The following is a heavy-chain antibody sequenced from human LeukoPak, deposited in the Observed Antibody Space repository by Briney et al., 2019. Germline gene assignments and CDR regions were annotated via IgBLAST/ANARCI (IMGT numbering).Heavy chain of an antibody. J-gene: IGHJ4*02. CDR1: GFTFSSHA. CDR2: ISGSGGST. D-gene: IGHD2-2*03. Sequence: GGSLRLSCAASGFTFSSHAMRWVRQAPGKGLEWVSAISGSGGSTYYADSVKGRFTISRDNSKNTLYLQMNSLRAEDTAVYYCAKEGGYCSSTSCYEFDDYWGQGTLVTVSS. V-gene: IGHV3-23*01. CDR3: AKEGGYCSSTSCYEFDDY.